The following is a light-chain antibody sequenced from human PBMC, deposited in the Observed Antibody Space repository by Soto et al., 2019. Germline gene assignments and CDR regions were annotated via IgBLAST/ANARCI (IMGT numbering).Light chain of an antibody. J-gene: IGKJ1*01. CDR3: QQSDSTPET. V-gene: IGKV1-39*01. CDR2: AAS. Sequence: DIQMTQSPSSLSASVGDRVTITCRASQSISSFLNWYQQKPGKAPSLLIYAASSLQSGVPSRFSASGSGTDFTLPISSLQPEDFSTYYCQQSDSTPETFGQGTKVEIK. CDR1: QSISSF.